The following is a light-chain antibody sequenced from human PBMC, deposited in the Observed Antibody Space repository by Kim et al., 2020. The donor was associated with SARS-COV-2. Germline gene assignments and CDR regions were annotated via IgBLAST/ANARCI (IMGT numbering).Light chain of an antibody. CDR3: QQRSDWPLT. V-gene: IGKV3-11*01. CDR2: GAY. Sequence: LSPGEIATLSCGASQSVGTYLAWYRQKPGQVTSLVIYGAYIRAAGIPARFSGSGSGTDFTLTISSLEPEDIAVYYCQQRSDWPLTFGGGTKVDIK. CDR1: QSVGTY. J-gene: IGKJ4*01.